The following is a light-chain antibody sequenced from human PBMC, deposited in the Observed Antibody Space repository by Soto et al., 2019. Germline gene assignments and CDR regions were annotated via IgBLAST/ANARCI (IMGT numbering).Light chain of an antibody. Sequence: QSALTQPASVSGSPGQSITISCTGTSSDVGAYIFVSWYQQHPGKAPKLMIYDIINRPSGISSRFSGSKSGNTASLTISGLQAEDEADYYCVSFTTSKSYVFGTGTKLTV. CDR3: VSFTTSKSYV. V-gene: IGLV2-14*03. CDR1: SSDVGAYIF. CDR2: DII. J-gene: IGLJ1*01.